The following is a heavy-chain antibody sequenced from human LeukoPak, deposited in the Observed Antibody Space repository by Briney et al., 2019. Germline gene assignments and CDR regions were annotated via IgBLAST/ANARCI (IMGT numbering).Heavy chain of an antibody. CDR2: AYYDGNRK. V-gene: IGHV3-33*01. CDR1: GFTFSTYG. J-gene: IGHJ2*01. Sequence: GGSLRLSCEASGFTFSTYGMHWVRQAPGKGLEWVAIAYYDGNRKYYADFAKGRFIIARNNFKNTLYLQWSSLKASDTAMYYCARRGSGRGFDLWGRGTLVTVSS. CDR3: ARRGSGRGFDL. D-gene: IGHD6-19*01.